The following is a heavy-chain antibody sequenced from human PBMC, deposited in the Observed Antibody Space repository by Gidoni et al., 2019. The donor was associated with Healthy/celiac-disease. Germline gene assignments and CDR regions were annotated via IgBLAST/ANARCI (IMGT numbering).Heavy chain of an antibody. D-gene: IGHD1-26*01. CDR3: ARGVVGATRLYNWFDP. CDR1: GGTFSSYA. V-gene: IGHV1-69*06. J-gene: IGHJ5*02. Sequence: QVQLVQSGAEVKKPGSSVKVSCKASGGTFSSYAISWVRQAPGQGLEWMGGIIPIFGTANYAQKVQGRVTITADKSTSTAYMELSSLRSEDTAVYYCARGVVGATRLYNWFDPWGQGTLVTVSS. CDR2: IIPIFGTA.